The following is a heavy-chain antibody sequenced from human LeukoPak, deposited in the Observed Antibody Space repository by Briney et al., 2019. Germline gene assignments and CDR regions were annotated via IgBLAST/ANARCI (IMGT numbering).Heavy chain of an antibody. V-gene: IGHV1-2*02. Sequence: ASVTVSCKASGYTFTGYYMHWVRQAPGQGLEWMGWINPNSGGTNYAQKFQGRVTMTRDTSISTAYMELSRLRSDDTAVYYCARDWSDIVVVVAATGWFDPWGQGTLVTVSS. CDR3: ARDWSDIVVVVAATGWFDP. CDR2: INPNSGGT. CDR1: GYTFTGYY. J-gene: IGHJ5*02. D-gene: IGHD2-15*01.